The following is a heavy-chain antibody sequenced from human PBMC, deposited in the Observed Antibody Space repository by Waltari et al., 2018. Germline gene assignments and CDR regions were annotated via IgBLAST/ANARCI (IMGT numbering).Heavy chain of an antibody. Sequence: QVQLQESGPGLVKPSETLSLTCTVSGGSISSYYWSWIRQPPGRGLEWIRDIYYSGSPNYNPTLKSRVTISVDTSKNQSSLKLSSVTAADTAVYYCARGRADSSSSYYYYYMDVWGKGTTVTVS. V-gene: IGHV4-59*01. CDR3: ARGRADSSSSYYYYYMDV. CDR2: IYYSGSP. CDR1: GGSISSYY. J-gene: IGHJ6*03. D-gene: IGHD6-6*01.